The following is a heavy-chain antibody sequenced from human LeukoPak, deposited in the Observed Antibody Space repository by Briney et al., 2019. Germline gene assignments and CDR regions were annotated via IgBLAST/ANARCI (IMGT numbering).Heavy chain of an antibody. V-gene: IGHV3-21*01. Sequence: GSLRLSCAASGFTFGAYTMNWVRRAPGKGLEWVTCIFSRSESILYADSVKGRFTISRDNAKNSLYLQMDSLRAEDTAVYYCARDFLHSSTSRPFDYWGQGTLVTVSS. CDR3: ARDFLHSSTSRPFDY. D-gene: IGHD2-2*01. J-gene: IGHJ4*02. CDR2: IFSRSESI. CDR1: GFTFGAYT.